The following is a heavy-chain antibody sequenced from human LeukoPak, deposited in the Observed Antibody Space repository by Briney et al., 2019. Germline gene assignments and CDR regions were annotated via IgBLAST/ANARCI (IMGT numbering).Heavy chain of an antibody. CDR2: IYYSGST. CDR3: SRGLRGRSGYYFDS. CDR1: GGSISSGDYY. J-gene: IGHJ4*02. Sequence: SETLSLTCTVSGGSISSGDYYWNWIRQPPGKGLEWIGYIYYSGSTYYNPSLKSRVTIPLDTSKTQFSLRLSSMTAADTAVYYCSRGLRGRSGYYFDSWGQGTLVTVSS. V-gene: IGHV4-30-4*01.